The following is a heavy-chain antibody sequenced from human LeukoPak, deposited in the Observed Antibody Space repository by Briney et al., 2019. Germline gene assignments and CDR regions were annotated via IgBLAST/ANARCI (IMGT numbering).Heavy chain of an antibody. J-gene: IGHJ4*02. CDR1: GFIFSSYG. V-gene: IGHV3-30*18. CDR2: ISHDGSNK. Sequence: PGRSLRLSCAASGFIFSSYGMHWVRQAPGKGLEWVADISHDGSNKYYADSVKGRFTISRDNSKNTLYLQMNSLGAEDTAVYYCAKDRPFVVVVAATPPLFDYWGQRTLVTVSS. D-gene: IGHD2-15*01. CDR3: AKDRPFVVVVAATPPLFDY.